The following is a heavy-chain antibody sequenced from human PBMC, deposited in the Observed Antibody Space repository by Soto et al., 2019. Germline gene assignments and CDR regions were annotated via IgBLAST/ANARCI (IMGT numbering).Heavy chain of an antibody. CDR1: GFTFRTFW. J-gene: IGHJ4*02. CDR3: ARDLEY. V-gene: IGHV3-74*01. CDR2: INSDGSST. Sequence: EVQRVESGGGLVQPGGSLSLSCEASGFTFRTFWMHWVRQAPGKGLVWVSRINSDGSSTNYADSVKGRVTLSRDNAKDTLYMQLNSLRLENTAVYYCARDLEYWGQGTLVTVSS.